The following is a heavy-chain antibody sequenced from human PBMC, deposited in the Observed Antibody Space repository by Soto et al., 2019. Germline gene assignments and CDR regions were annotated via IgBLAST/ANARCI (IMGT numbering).Heavy chain of an antibody. J-gene: IGHJ3*02. CDR1: GGSLSGYH. CDR3: ARTPDI. CDR2: INHSGST. Sequence: PSETLSLTCAVYGGSLSGYHWSWIRQPPGKGLEWIEEINHSGSTNYNPSLKSRVTISEDRSKNQFSLKLSSVTAADTAVYYCARTPDIWGQGTMVTVSS. V-gene: IGHV4-34*01.